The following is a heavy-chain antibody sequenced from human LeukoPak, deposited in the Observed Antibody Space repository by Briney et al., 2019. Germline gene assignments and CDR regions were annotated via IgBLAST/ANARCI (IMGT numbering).Heavy chain of an antibody. CDR1: GYSFTSYW. CDR2: TYPGDPNT. D-gene: IGHD2-15*01. CDR3: ARHVVVGGTSWFDP. Sequence: GESLKISCKASGYSFTSYWIGWVRQMPGKGLEWTGFTYPGDPNTRYSPSFQGQVTISADKSISTAYLQWSSLKASDTAMYYCARHVVVGGTSWFDPWGQGTLVTVSS. V-gene: IGHV5-51*01. J-gene: IGHJ5*02.